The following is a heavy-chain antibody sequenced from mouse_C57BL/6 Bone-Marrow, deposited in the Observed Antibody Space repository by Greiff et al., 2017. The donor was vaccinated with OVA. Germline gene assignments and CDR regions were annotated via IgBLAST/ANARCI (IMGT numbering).Heavy chain of an antibody. J-gene: IGHJ2*01. V-gene: IGHV5-12*01. D-gene: IGHD1-1*01. CDR2: ISNGGGST. CDR3: ARLFYYGFDY. CDR1: GFTFSDYY. Sequence: DVMLVESGGGLVQPGGSLKLSCAASGFTFSDYYMYWVRQTPEKRLEWVAYISNGGGSTYYPDTVKGRFTISRDNAKNTLYLQMSRLKSEDTAMYYCARLFYYGFDYWGQGTTLTVSS.